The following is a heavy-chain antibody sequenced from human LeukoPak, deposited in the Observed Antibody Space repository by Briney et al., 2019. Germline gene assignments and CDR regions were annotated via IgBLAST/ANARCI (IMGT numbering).Heavy chain of an antibody. Sequence: SETLSLTCAVSGYSINSGYYWGWIRQPPGKGLEWIGIIYHRGTTYYNPSLKRRVSISVDTSKNQFSLKLSSVTAADTAMYYCARIAMFYYESSGYYSDSWGQGTLVTVSS. D-gene: IGHD3-22*01. J-gene: IGHJ5*01. CDR3: ARIAMFYYESSGYYSDS. V-gene: IGHV4-38-2*01. CDR2: IYHRGTT. CDR1: GYSINSGYY.